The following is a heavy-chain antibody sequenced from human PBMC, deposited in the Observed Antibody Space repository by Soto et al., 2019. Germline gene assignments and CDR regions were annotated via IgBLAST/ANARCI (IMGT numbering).Heavy chain of an antibody. CDR1: GGTFSSYA. CDR2: IIPIFGTA. CDR3: ARELRVPAALNPYYYYGMDV. Sequence: SVKVSCKASGGTFSSYAISWVRQAPGQGLEWMGGIIPIFGTANYAQKFQGRVTITADESTSTAYMELSSLRSEDTAVYYCARELRVPAALNPYYYYGMDVWGQGTTVTVSS. J-gene: IGHJ6*02. D-gene: IGHD2-2*01. V-gene: IGHV1-69*13.